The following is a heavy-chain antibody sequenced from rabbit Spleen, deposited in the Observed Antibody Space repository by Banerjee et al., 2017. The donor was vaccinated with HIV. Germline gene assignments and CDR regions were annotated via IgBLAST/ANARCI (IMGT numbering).Heavy chain of an antibody. CDR1: GVSFSGSSY. CDR2: IDTGSSGFT. J-gene: IGHJ4*01. V-gene: IGHV1S40*01. D-gene: IGHD2-1*01. Sequence: QSLEESGGDLVKPGASLTLTCIASGVSFSGSSYMCWVRQAPGKGLEWIACIDTGSSGFTYFASWAKGRFTISKTSSTTVTLQMTSLTAADTATYFCARGSATMTMVITGYYLNLWGPGTLVTVS. CDR3: ARGSATMTMVITGYYLNL.